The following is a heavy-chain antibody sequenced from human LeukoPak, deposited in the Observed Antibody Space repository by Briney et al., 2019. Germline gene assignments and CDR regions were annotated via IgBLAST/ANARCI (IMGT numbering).Heavy chain of an antibody. J-gene: IGHJ4*02. CDR3: ARDATDSGDNSYSFDY. CDR2: IYYSGRT. V-gene: IGHV4-59*01. Sequence: NSSETLSLTCTVSAGSISGYYWSWIWHPPGKGLERIGYIYYSGRTNYNPSLKSRVTISVDTSKNQISLSLNSVTAADTAVYYCARDATDSGDNSYSFDYWGQGTLVTVSS. D-gene: IGHD4-17*01. CDR1: AGSISGYY.